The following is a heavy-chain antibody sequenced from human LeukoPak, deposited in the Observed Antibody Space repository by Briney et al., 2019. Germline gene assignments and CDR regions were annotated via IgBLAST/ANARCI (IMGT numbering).Heavy chain of an antibody. CDR3: ARVLASVY. CDR2: VIPIFGTA. CDR1: GGTLSSYA. D-gene: IGHD3-3*02. J-gene: IGHJ4*02. V-gene: IGHV1-69*01. Sequence: EASVKVSCKASGGTLSSYAISWVRPAPGQGLEWMGGVIPIFGTANYAQKFQGRVTITADESTSTAYMELSSLRSEDTAVYYCARVLASVYWGQGTLVTGSS.